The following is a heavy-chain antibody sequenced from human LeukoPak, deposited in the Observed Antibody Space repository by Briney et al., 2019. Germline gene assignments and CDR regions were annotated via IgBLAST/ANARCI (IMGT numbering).Heavy chain of an antibody. J-gene: IGHJ4*02. CDR2: IYYDGST. D-gene: IGHD2-2*01. CDR3: ARHCPKDIVVVPAAVDY. V-gene: IGHV4-39*01. CDR1: GGSISDSTYF. Sequence: SETLSLTCTVSGGSISDSTYFWAWIRQPPGKGLEWIGTIYYDGSTYYNPSLKSRVTISVDTSKNQFSLRLSSVTAADTALYYCARHCPKDIVVVPAAVDYWGQGTLVTVSS.